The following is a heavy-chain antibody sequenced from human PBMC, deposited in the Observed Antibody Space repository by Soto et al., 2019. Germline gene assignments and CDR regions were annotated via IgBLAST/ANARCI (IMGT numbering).Heavy chain of an antibody. J-gene: IGHJ4*02. V-gene: IGHV4-30-2*01. D-gene: IGHD5-12*01. CDR2: IYHSGST. Sequence: NPSETLSLTCAVSGGSISSGGYSWSWIRQPPGKGLEWIGYIYHSGSTYYNPSLKSRVTISVDRSKNQFSLKLSSVTAADTAVYYCARVDSGYDNFDYWGQGTLVTVSS. CDR1: GGSISSGGYS. CDR3: ARVDSGYDNFDY.